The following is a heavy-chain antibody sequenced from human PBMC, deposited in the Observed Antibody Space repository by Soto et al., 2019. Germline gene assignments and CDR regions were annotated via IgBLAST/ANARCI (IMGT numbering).Heavy chain of an antibody. Sequence: QVQLVQSGAEVKKPGASVKVSCKASGYTFTGYYMHWVRQAPGQGLEWMGWINPNSGGTNYAQKCQGWATMTRDTSISTAYMELSRLRSDDTAVYYCARGIAAAAARGMDVWGQGTTVTVSS. CDR3: ARGIAAAAARGMDV. V-gene: IGHV1-2*04. CDR1: GYTFTGYY. J-gene: IGHJ6*02. CDR2: INPNSGGT. D-gene: IGHD6-13*01.